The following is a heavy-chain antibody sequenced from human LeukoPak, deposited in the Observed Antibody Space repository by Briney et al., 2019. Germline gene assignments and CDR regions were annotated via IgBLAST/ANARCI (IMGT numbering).Heavy chain of an antibody. Sequence: PSETLSLTCAVSGGSISSGGYSWSWIRQPPRRGLGWIGYIYHSGSTYYNPSLKSRVTISVDRSKNQFSPKLGSVTAADTAVDYCARDGHRDILTGYPLGRYYYMDVWGKGTTVTVSS. CDR3: ARDGHRDILTGYPLGRYYYMDV. CDR1: GGSISSGGYS. D-gene: IGHD3-9*01. J-gene: IGHJ6*03. V-gene: IGHV4-30-2*01. CDR2: IYHSGST.